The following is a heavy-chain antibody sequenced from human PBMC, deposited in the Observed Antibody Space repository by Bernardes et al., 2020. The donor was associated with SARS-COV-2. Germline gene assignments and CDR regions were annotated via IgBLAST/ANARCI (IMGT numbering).Heavy chain of an antibody. V-gene: IGHV3-48*01. CDR1: GFTFSTHS. Sequence: GGSLRLWCAASGFTFSTHSMNWVRQAPGKGLEWVSYITSDMKTIYYADSVRGRFTISRDNAMSRLYLQMNSLRVEDTAIYYCVRTVNGSAIWGQGTLVTVSS. CDR3: VRTVNGSAI. J-gene: IGHJ4*02. CDR2: ITSDMKTI. D-gene: IGHD2-8*01.